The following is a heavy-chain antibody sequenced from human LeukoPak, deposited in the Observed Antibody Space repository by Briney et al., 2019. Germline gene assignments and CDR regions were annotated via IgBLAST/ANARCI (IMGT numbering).Heavy chain of an antibody. CDR1: GYTFTSYY. D-gene: IGHD4-23*01. CDR3: ARQREGGGKWSLGRVLDI. V-gene: IGHV1-46*01. Sequence: ASVKVSCKASGYTFTSYYMHWVRQAPGQGLEWMGIINPSGGSTSYAQKFQGRVTMTRDTSTSTVYMELSSLRSEDTAVYYCARQREGGGKWSLGRVLDIWGQGTMVTVSS. J-gene: IGHJ3*02. CDR2: INPSGGST.